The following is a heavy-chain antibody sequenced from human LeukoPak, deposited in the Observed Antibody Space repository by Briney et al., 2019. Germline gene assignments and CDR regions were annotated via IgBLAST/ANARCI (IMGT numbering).Heavy chain of an antibody. CDR2: IRYDGSNK. CDR3: AKSYNWNPGWYYFDY. J-gene: IGHJ4*02. D-gene: IGHD1-1*01. V-gene: IGHV3-30*02. CDR1: GFTFSSYV. Sequence: GGSLRLSCAASGFTFSSYVMHWVRQAPGKGLEWVAFIRYDGSNKYYADSVKGRFTISRDNSKNTLYLQMNSLRAEDTAVYYCAKSYNWNPGWYYFDYWGQGTLVTVSS.